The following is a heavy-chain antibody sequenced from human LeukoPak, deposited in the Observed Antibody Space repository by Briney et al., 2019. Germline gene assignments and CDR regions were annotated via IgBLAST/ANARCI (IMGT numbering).Heavy chain of an antibody. CDR2: INPNSGGT. CDR1: GYTFTVYY. J-gene: IGHJ5*02. CDR3: AKVVIATTEDYNWFDR. D-gene: IGHD2-15*01. V-gene: IGHV1-2*02. Sequence: EASVKVSCMAPGYTFTVYYMHWVRQAPGQGLEWMVWINPNSGGTNYGQKFQGRLTMTRDTSISTAYMELSRLRSDDTAVYYCAKVVIATTEDYNWFDRWGQGTLVTVSS.